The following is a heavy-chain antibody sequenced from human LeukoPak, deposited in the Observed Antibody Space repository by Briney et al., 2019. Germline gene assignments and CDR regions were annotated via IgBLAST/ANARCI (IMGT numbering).Heavy chain of an antibody. V-gene: IGHV3-21*01. J-gene: IGHJ4*02. CDR2: ISSSSSYI. CDR1: GFTFSSYS. Sequence: PGGSLRLSCAASGFTFSSYSMNWVRQAPGKGLEWVSSISSSSSYIYYADSVKGRFTISRDNAKNSLYLQMNSLRAEDTAVYYCARDRHYCSGGSCYSHYWGQGTLVTVSS. CDR3: ARDRHYCSGGSCYSHY. D-gene: IGHD2-15*01.